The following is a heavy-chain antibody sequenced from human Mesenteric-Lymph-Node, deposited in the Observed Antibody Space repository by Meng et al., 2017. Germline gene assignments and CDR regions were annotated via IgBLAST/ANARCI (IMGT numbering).Heavy chain of an antibody. J-gene: IGHJ2*01. CDR1: GGSISSGDYY. CDR2: IYYSGST. D-gene: IGHD3-22*01. V-gene: IGHV4-30-4*01. CDR3: ARGYYDSSGYGYWYFDL. Sequence: QVPLPGSGPGLVNPSQPLSLPGTFSGGSISSGDYYWSWIRQPPGKGLEWIGYIYYSGSTYYNPSLKSRVTISVDTSKNQFSLKLSSVTAADTAVYYCARGYYDSSGYGYWYFDLWGRGTLVTVSS.